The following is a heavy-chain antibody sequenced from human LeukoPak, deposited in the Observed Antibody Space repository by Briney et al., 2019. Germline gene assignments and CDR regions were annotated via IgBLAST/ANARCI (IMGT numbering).Heavy chain of an antibody. D-gene: IGHD3-10*01. Sequence: SETLSLTCTVSGGSISSYYWSWIRQPPGKGLEWIGYIYYSGSTNYNPSLKSRVTISVDTSKNQFSLKLSSVTAADTAVYYCARRLTMVRGVRYNWFDPWGQGTLVTVSS. CDR3: ARRLTMVRGVRYNWFDP. J-gene: IGHJ5*02. V-gene: IGHV4-59*01. CDR1: GGSISSYY. CDR2: IYYSGST.